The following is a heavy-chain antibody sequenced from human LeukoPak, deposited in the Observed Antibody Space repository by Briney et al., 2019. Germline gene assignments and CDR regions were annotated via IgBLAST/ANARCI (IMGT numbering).Heavy chain of an antibody. CDR2: IYSSVT. CDR1: GFTVSSNS. CDR3: TRRAGAYSHPYDY. D-gene: IGHD4/OR15-4a*01. V-gene: IGHV3-53*01. Sequence: GGSLRLSCTVSGFTVSSNSMSWVRQAPGKGQEWVSFIYSSVTHYSDSLKGRFTISRDNSKNTLFLQMNSLRAEDTAVYYCTRRAGAYSHPYDYWGQGTLVTVSS. J-gene: IGHJ4*02.